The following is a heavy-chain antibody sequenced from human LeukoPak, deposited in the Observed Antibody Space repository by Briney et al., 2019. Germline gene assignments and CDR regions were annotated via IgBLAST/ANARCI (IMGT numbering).Heavy chain of an antibody. V-gene: IGHV3-15*01. CDR3: TTWMWYSSSSLRGGFDY. CDR2: IKSKTDGGTT. J-gene: IGHJ4*02. Sequence: GGSLRLSCAASGFTFSNAWMSWVRQAPGKGLEWVGRIKSKTDGGTTDYAAPVKGRFTISRDDSKNTLYLQMNSLKTEDTAVYYCTTWMWYSSSSLRGGFDYWGQGTLVTVSS. CDR1: GFTFSNAW. D-gene: IGHD6-6*01.